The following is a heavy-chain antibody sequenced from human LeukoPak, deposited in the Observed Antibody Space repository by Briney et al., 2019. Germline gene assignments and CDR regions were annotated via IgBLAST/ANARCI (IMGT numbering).Heavy chain of an antibody. J-gene: IGHJ4*02. CDR2: ISRSGSTK. D-gene: IGHD3-10*01. CDR1: GFTFSDYN. CDR3: ASPVGDYYGSGSYYN. V-gene: IGHV3-11*01. Sequence: GGSLRLSCAASGFTFSDYNMRWIRQAPGKGLEWVSSISRSGSTKYYADSVKGRFTISRDNAKNSLFLQMNSLRAADTAVYYCASPVGDYYGSGSYYNWGQGTLVTVSS.